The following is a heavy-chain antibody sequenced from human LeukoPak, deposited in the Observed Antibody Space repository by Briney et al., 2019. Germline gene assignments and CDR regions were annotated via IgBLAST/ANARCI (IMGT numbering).Heavy chain of an antibody. V-gene: IGHV3-53*01. Sequence: PGGSLRLSCAVSGFTFSSYAMSWVRQAPGKGLEWVSVIYRGGNTYYADSVKGRFTISRDNSKNTVYLQMRSLRAEDTAVYYCARDVYDSSANYYYAFDIWGQGTMVTVSS. CDR3: ARDVYDSSANYYYAFDI. D-gene: IGHD3-22*01. J-gene: IGHJ3*02. CDR2: IYRGGNT. CDR1: GFTFSSYA.